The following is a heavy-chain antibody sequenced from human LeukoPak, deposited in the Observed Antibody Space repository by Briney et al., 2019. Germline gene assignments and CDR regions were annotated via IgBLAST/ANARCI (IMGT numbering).Heavy chain of an antibody. D-gene: IGHD3-10*01. CDR3: ATKGRYYGSGNDAFDI. Sequence: GGSLRLSCAASGFTFSSYGMHWVRQAPGKGLEWVAVISYDGSNKYYADSVKGRFTISRDNAKDSLYLQMNSLRAEDTAVYYCATKGRYYGSGNDAFDIWGQGTMVTVSS. J-gene: IGHJ3*02. CDR1: GFTFSSYG. V-gene: IGHV3-30*03. CDR2: ISYDGSNK.